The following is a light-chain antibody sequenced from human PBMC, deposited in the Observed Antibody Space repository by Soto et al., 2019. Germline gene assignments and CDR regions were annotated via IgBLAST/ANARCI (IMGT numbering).Light chain of an antibody. CDR2: DGS. J-gene: IGKJ2*01. CDR3: RHFYSYPYT. Sequence: AIQLTQSPSSLSASVGDRVTITCRASPGINRHLTWYQQRPGKPPRVLISDGSTLESGVPSRFSGSGYGTDFTLTISSLQPEDFGTYYCRHFYSYPYTFGQGTQLEIK. V-gene: IGKV1-13*02. CDR1: PGINRH.